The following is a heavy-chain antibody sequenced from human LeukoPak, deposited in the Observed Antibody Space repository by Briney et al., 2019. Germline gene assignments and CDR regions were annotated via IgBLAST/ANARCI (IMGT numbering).Heavy chain of an antibody. D-gene: IGHD2-15*01. V-gene: IGHV3-74*01. Sequence: GGSLRLSCAASGFTFSSYSMNWVRQAPRKGLVWVSRISTDGYTTDYADFVQGRFTASRDNTKNTWSLEMNSLRAEDTAVYYCVVGGSPGYWGQGTLVTVSS. CDR3: VVGGSPGY. CDR1: GFTFSSYS. CDR2: ISTDGYTT. J-gene: IGHJ4*02.